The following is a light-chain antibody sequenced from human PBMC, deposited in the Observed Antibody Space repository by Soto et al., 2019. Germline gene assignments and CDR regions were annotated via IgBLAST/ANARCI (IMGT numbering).Light chain of an antibody. V-gene: IGKV1-5*01. Sequence: GLRVTITFRASQSISSWLAWYQQKPGKAPKLLIYDASSLESGVPSRFSGSGSGTEFTLTISSLQPDDFATYYCPHYNSYSEAFGQGTKVDI. J-gene: IGKJ1*01. CDR2: DAS. CDR3: PHYNSYSEA. CDR1: QSISSW.